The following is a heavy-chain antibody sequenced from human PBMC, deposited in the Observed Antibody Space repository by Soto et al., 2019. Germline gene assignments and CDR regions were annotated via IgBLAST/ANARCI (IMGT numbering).Heavy chain of an antibody. D-gene: IGHD6-6*01. CDR3: ARGVAARPPGAGGSFDY. Sequence: SETLSLTCAISWDSVSSNSAAWNWIRQSPSRGLEWLGRTYYRSKWYNDYAVSVKSRITINPDTSKNQFSLQLNSVTPEDTAVYYCARGVAARPPGAGGSFDYWGQGTLVTVSS. J-gene: IGHJ4*02. CDR1: WDSVSSNSAA. V-gene: IGHV6-1*01. CDR2: TYYRSKWYN.